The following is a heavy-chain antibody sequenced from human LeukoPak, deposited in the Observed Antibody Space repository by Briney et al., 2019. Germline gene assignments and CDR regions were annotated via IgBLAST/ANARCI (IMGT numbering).Heavy chain of an antibody. CDR2: IFYSGST. J-gene: IGHJ6*02. CDR3: ARGSSTVTTASYYYGMDV. Sequence: SETLSLTCTGSGGSISSYYWSWVRQPPGKGLEWIGYIFYSGSTNYNPSLKSRVTISVDTSKNQFSLKLSSVTAADTAVYYCARGSSTVTTASYYYGMDVWGQGTTVTVSS. D-gene: IGHD4-11*01. CDR1: GGSISSYY. V-gene: IGHV4-59*01.